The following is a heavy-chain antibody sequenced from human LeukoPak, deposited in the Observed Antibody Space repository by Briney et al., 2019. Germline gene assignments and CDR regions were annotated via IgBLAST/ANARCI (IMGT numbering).Heavy chain of an antibody. Sequence: ASVKVSCKASGYTFTGYYIHWVRQAPGQGLEWMGWIYPYSGDTNYAQNFQGRVTMTRDTSISTAYMELTSLKSDDTAVYYCERDRNSGSSLDIWGQGTMLTVSS. V-gene: IGHV1-2*02. CDR2: IYPYSGDT. CDR1: GYTFTGYY. CDR3: ERDRNSGSSLDI. J-gene: IGHJ3*02. D-gene: IGHD6-6*01.